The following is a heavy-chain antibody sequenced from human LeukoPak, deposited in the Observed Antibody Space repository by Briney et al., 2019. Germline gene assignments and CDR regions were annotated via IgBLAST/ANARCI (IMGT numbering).Heavy chain of an antibody. CDR3: AKRILDY. D-gene: IGHD5-18*01. CDR1: GFTFSSYA. J-gene: IGHJ4*02. Sequence: GRSLRLSCAASGFTFSSYAMHWVRQAPGKGLEWVAVISYDGSNKYYADSVKGRFTISRDNSKNTLYLQMNSLRAEDTAVYYCAKRILDYWGQGTLVTVSS. CDR2: ISYDGSNK. V-gene: IGHV3-30-3*02.